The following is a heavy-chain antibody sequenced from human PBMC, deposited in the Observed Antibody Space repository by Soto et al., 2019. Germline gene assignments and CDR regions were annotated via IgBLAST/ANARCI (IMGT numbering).Heavy chain of an antibody. CDR1: GGSFSGYY. J-gene: IGHJ1*01. V-gene: IGHV4-34*01. D-gene: IGHD3-16*01. CDR2: IDHSGGT. Sequence: QVQLQQWGAGLSKPSETLSLTCAVYGGSFSGYYWSWIRQPPGKGLEWIGEIDHSGGTNYNPSLKDRAPISGDTPMRRFYLRLGSVTAADTALYYWAMGRLGGAANWGQGALVTVSS. CDR3: AMGRLGGAAN.